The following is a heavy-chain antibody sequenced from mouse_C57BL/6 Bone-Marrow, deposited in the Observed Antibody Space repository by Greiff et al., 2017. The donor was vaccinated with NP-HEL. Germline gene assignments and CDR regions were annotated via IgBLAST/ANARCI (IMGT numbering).Heavy chain of an antibody. J-gene: IGHJ2*01. Sequence: VQLQESGAELVKPGASVKMSCKASGYTFTSYWITWVKQRPGQGLEWSGDSYPGSGRKKEKEKFKSKATLTVDTSSSTAYMQLSSLTSEDSAVYYCARGGYYYGPYYFDYWGQGTTLTVSS. V-gene: IGHV1-55*01. CDR2: SYPGSGRK. D-gene: IGHD1-1*01. CDR1: GYTFTSYW. CDR3: ARGGYYYGPYYFDY.